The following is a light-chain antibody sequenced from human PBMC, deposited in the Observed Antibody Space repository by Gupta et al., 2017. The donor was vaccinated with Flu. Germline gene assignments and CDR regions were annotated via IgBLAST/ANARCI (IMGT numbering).Light chain of an antibody. J-gene: IGLJ3*02. V-gene: IGLV3-21*02. CDR1: YIGSKS. Sequence: SYLLTQPPSVSVAPGQTARIACGGDYIGSKSVHWYQQRPGQAPVLVVYDDSDRPSGSPKRFSGSKSGNTATLTISRVDAGDEADYYCQVCDSTSDHWVFGGGTRVTVL. CDR2: DDS. CDR3: QVCDSTSDHWV.